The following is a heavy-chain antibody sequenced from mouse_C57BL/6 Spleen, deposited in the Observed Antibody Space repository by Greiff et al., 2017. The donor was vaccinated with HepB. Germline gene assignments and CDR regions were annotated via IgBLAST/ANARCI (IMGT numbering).Heavy chain of an antibody. CDR3: ARDGNYLYWYFDV. CDR2: ISYDGSN. D-gene: IGHD2-1*01. V-gene: IGHV3-6*01. Sequence: EVKVEESGPGLVKPSQSLSLTCSVTGYSITSGYYWNWIRQFPGNKLEWMGYISYDGSNNYNPSLKNRISITRDTSKNQFFLKLNSVTTEDTATYYCARDGNYLYWYFDVWGTGTTVTVSS. J-gene: IGHJ1*03. CDR1: GYSITSGYY.